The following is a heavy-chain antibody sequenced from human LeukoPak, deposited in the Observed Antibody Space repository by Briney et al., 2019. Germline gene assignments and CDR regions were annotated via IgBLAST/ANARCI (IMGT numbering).Heavy chain of an antibody. Sequence: ASVKVSCKASGYTFTSYYMHWVRQAPGQGLEWMGIINPSGGSTSYAQKFQGRVTMTRDTSTSTVYMELSNLRSEDTAVYYCARAYGSNYDYYYGMDVWGQGTTVTVSS. CDR3: ARAYGSNYDYYYGMDV. CDR1: GYTFTSYY. CDR2: INPSGGST. J-gene: IGHJ6*02. D-gene: IGHD4-11*01. V-gene: IGHV1-46*01.